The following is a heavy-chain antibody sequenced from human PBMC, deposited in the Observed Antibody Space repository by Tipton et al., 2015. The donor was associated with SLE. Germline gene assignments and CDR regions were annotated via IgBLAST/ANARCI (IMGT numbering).Heavy chain of an antibody. D-gene: IGHD3-16*01. CDR2: IYHGGST. Sequence: TLSLTCTVSGYSISSAYYWGWIRQSPGKGLEWIGSIYHGGSTYYNPSLKSRVTISVDTSKNQFSLNLISVTAADTAVYYCARDDYDTYYFEYWGQGTLVTVFS. CDR3: ARDDYDTYYFEY. CDR1: GYSISSAYY. J-gene: IGHJ4*02. V-gene: IGHV4-38-2*02.